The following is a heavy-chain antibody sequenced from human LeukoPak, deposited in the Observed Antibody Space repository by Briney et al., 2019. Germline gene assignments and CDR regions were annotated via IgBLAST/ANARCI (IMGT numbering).Heavy chain of an antibody. CDR1: GFTFGNYW. V-gene: IGHV3-7*01. D-gene: IGHD6-13*01. CDR3: ARDSGYSKFDI. Sequence: GGSLRLSCAAPGFTFGNYWMNWVRQAPGKGLEWVASMNQDGSKKYHVDSVKGRFTISRDNAKYSLHLQMSSLRAEDTAVYYCARDSGYSKFDIWGQGTMVIVSS. CDR2: MNQDGSKK. J-gene: IGHJ3*02.